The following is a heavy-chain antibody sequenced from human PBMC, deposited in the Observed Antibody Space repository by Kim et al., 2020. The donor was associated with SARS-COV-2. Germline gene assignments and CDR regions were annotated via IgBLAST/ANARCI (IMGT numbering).Heavy chain of an antibody. CDR2: ISWNSGSI. CDR1: GFTFDDYA. J-gene: IGHJ4*02. D-gene: IGHD6-13*01. CDR3: AKDIAAAGIDY. V-gene: IGHV3-9*01. Sequence: GGSLRLSCAASGFTFDDYAMHWVRQAPGKGLEWVSGISWNSGSIGYADSVKGRFTISRDNAKNSLYLQMSSLRAEDTALYYCAKDIAAAGIDYWGQGTLV.